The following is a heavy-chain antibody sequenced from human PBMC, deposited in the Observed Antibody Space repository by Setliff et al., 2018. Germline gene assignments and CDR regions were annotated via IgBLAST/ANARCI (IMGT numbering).Heavy chain of an antibody. CDR2: IYHSGST. CDR1: GYSISSGYY. D-gene: IGHD6-13*01. CDR3: ARQGIAAAGTEGNFDY. J-gene: IGHJ4*02. V-gene: IGHV4-38-2*02. Sequence: LSLTCTVSGYSISSGYYWGWIRQPPGKGLEWIGSIYHSGSTYYNPSLKSRVTISVDTSKNQFSLKLSSVTAADTAVYYCARQGIAAAGTEGNFDYWGQGTLVTVSS.